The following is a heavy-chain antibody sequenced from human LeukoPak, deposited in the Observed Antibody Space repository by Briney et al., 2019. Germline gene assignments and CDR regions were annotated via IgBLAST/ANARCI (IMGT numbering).Heavy chain of an antibody. CDR3: ASGPLYSGRKKYFQH. J-gene: IGHJ1*01. CDR2: INHSGST. CDR1: GGSFSGYY. D-gene: IGHD1-26*01. V-gene: IGHV4-34*01. Sequence: PSETLSLTCAVYGGSFSGYYWSWIRQPPGKGLGWIGEINHSGSTNYNPSLKSRVTISVDTSKNQFSLKLSSVTAADTAVYYCASGPLYSGRKKYFQHWGQGTLVTVSS.